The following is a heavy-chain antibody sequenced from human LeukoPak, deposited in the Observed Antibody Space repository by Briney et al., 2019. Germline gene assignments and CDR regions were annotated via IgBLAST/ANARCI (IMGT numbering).Heavy chain of an antibody. CDR2: INPNSGGT. J-gene: IGHJ6*03. Sequence: WASVKVSCKASGYTFTGYYMHWVRQAPGQGLEWMGWINPNSGGTNYAQKFQGRVTMTRDTSISTAYMELSRLRSDDTAVYYCARSDPVLRFLEWLPSRYMDVWGKGTTVTVSS. CDR3: ARSDPVLRFLEWLPSRYMDV. V-gene: IGHV1-2*02. D-gene: IGHD3-3*01. CDR1: GYTFTGYY.